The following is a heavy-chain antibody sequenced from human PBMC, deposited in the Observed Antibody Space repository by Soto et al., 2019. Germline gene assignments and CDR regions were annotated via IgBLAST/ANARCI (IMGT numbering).Heavy chain of an antibody. CDR3: ARVWGGAFDI. Sequence: QVQLQESGPGLVKPSETLSLTCTVSGGSISSYYWSWIRQPPGKGLEWIGYIYYSGSTNYNPSLKSRLTISVDTAKNQCSLKLSSVTAADTAVYYCARVWGGAFDIWGQGTMVTVSS. D-gene: IGHD3-10*01. CDR1: GGSISSYY. J-gene: IGHJ3*02. V-gene: IGHV4-59*01. CDR2: IYYSGST.